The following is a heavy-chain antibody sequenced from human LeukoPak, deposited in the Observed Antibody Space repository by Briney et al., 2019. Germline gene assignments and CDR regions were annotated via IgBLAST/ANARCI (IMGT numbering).Heavy chain of an antibody. V-gene: IGHV4-59*01. J-gene: IGHJ6*03. D-gene: IGHD3-10*01. CDR3: ARANRNRTRPSYYGSGHSNAPPYYYYYMDV. CDR1: GGSISSYY. Sequence: PSETLSFTCTVSGGSISSYYWSWIRQPPGKGLEWIGYIYYSGSTNYNPSLKSRVTISVDTSKNQFSLKLSSVTAADTAVYYCARANRNRTRPSYYGSGHSNAPPYYYYYMDVWGKGTTVTISS. CDR2: IYYSGST.